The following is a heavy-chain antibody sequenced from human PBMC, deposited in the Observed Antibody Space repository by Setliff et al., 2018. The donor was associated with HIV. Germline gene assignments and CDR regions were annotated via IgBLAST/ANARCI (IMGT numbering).Heavy chain of an antibody. CDR3: ARIPNHSSGFDY. V-gene: IGHV1-24*01. J-gene: IGHJ4*02. Sequence: ASVKVSCKVFGYTLAALSIHWVRQAPGKGLEWMGGFDPEDGETIYAPKFQGKVTITADESTTTAYMELSSLGSEDTAVYYCARIPNHSSGFDYWGQGTPVTVSS. CDR1: GYTLAALS. D-gene: IGHD3-22*01. CDR2: FDPEDGET.